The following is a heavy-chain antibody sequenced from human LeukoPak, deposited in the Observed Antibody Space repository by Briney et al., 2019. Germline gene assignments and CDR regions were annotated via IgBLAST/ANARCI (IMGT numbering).Heavy chain of an antibody. J-gene: IGHJ4*02. D-gene: IGHD3-3*01. V-gene: IGHV3-33*01. Sequence: GRSLRLSCAASGFTFSSYGMHWVRQAPGKGLEWVAVIWYDGSNKYYADSVKGRFTISRDNSKNTLYLQMNSLRAEDTAVYYCARDGSKDDFPDYWGQATLVTVSS. CDR2: IWYDGSNK. CDR1: GFTFSSYG. CDR3: ARDGSKDDFPDY.